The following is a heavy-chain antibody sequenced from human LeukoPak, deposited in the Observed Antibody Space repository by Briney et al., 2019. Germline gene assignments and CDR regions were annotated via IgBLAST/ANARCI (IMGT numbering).Heavy chain of an antibody. CDR2: INHSGST. CDR1: GFTFSSYA. V-gene: IGHV4-34*01. CDR3: ARGQGDYYDSSGYYDDP. Sequence: GSLRLSCAASGFTFSSYAMSWVRQPPGKGLEWIGEINHSGSTNYNPSLKSRVTISVDTSKNQFSLKLSSVTAADTAVYYCARGQGDYYDSSGYYDDPWGQGTLVTVSS. J-gene: IGHJ5*02. D-gene: IGHD3-22*01.